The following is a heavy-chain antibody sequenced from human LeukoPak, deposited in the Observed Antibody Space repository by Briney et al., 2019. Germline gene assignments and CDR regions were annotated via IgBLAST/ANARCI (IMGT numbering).Heavy chain of an antibody. J-gene: IGHJ4*02. CDR3: ARTGSTVTMLYPFDH. Sequence: SETLSLTCTVSGGSIRSYYWSWIRQPPGKRLEWIGYIYYSGSTNYNPSLKSRVSISVDTSKNQFSLKLSSVTAADTAVYYCARTGSTVTMLYPFDHWGQGTLVTVSS. V-gene: IGHV4-59*01. D-gene: IGHD4-17*01. CDR1: GGSIRSYY. CDR2: IYYSGST.